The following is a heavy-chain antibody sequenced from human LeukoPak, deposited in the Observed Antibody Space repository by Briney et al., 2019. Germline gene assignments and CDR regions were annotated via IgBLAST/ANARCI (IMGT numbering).Heavy chain of an antibody. CDR1: GGTFSSYA. D-gene: IGHD1-26*01. Sequence: ASVKVSCKASGGTFSSYAISWVRQAPGQGLEWMGGIIPIFGTANYAQKFQGRVTITADESTSTAYMELSSLRSEDTAVYYCARGRSLGSGSYSGGVYWGQGTLVTVSS. V-gene: IGHV1-69*13. J-gene: IGHJ4*02. CDR3: ARGRSLGSGSYSGGVY. CDR2: IIPIFGTA.